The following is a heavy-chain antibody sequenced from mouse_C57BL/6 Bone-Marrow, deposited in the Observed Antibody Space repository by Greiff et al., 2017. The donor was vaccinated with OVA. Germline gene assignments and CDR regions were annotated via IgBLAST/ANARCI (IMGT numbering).Heavy chain of an antibody. CDR3: ARDDGYFFEY. J-gene: IGHJ2*01. V-gene: IGHV1-76*01. CDR2: IYPGSGNT. Sequence: QVQLKQSGAEVVRPGASVKLSCKASGYTFTDHYINWVKQRPGQGLEWIARIYPGSGNTYYNEKFKGKATLTAEKSSNTAYMQLSSLTSVDSAVYFCARDDGYFFEYWGQGTTLTVSS. D-gene: IGHD2-3*01. CDR1: GYTFTDHY.